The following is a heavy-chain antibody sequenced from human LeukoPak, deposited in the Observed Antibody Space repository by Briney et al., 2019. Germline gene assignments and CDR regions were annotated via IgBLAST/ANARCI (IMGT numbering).Heavy chain of an antibody. CDR1: GFTFSSYA. V-gene: IGHV3-30-3*01. Sequence: PGGSLRLSCAASGFTFSSYAMHGVRQAPGKGLEGVAVISYDGSNKYYADSAKGRFTISRDNSKNTLYLQMNSLRAEDTAVYYCARETGEYCSSTSCYTSKQWVTRNWFDPWGQGTLVTVSS. D-gene: IGHD2-2*02. CDR3: ARETGEYCSSTSCYTSKQWVTRNWFDP. CDR2: ISYDGSNK. J-gene: IGHJ5*02.